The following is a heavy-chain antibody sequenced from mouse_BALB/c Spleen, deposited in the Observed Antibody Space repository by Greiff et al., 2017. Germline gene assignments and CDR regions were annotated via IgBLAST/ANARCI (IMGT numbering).Heavy chain of an antibody. Sequence: VKLVESGPGLVAPSQSLSITCTVSGFSFTSYGVHWVRQPPGKGLEWLGVIWAGGSTNYNSALMSRLSISKDNSKSQVILKMSTLQTDDTDIYCCDRYDNYGFADWGQGTLVTVS. J-gene: IGHJ3*01. V-gene: IGHV2-9*02. D-gene: IGHD2-1*01. CDR1: GFSFTSYG. CDR2: IWAGGST. CDR3: DRYDNYGFAD.